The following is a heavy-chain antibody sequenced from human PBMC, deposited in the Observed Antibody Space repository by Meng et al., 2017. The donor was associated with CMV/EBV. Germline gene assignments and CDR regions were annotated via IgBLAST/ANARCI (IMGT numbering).Heavy chain of an antibody. D-gene: IGHD3-3*01. CDR3: AREGYDFWSGSPPRGWFDP. CDR2: ICYSGST. J-gene: IGHJ5*02. CDR1: GGSISSYY. Sequence: GSLRLSCTVSGGSISSYYWSWIRQPPGKGLEWIGYICYSGSTNYNPSLKSRVTISVDTSKNQFSLKLSSVTAADTAVYYCAREGYDFWSGSPPRGWFDPWGQGTLVTVSS. V-gene: IGHV4-59*01.